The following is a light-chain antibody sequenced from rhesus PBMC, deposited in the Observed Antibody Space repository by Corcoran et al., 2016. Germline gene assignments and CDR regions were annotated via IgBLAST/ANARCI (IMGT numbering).Light chain of an antibody. CDR1: QTISSY. J-gene: IGKJ4*01. V-gene: IGKV1-44*01. CDR2: AAS. CDR3: QQHKSHP. Sequence: DIQMTQSPSSLSASVGDRVTITCRASQTISSYLAWYQQNPGKVPKLLIYAASSLESGVPSRFSGIGSGTDFTLTISSLQPEDCATYECQQHKSHPVGGGTKVEIK.